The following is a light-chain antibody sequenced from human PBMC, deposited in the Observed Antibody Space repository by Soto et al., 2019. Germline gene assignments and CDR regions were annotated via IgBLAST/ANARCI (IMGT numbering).Light chain of an antibody. J-gene: IGLJ3*02. Sequence: QPVLTQSSSASASLGSSVKLTCSLSSAHSSYTIAWHQQQPGKAPRYLMKLEGSGNYNKGTGVPDRFSGSTSGADRYLTISSLQFEDEADYYCETWDSNTRLFGGGTKVTVL. CDR3: ETWDSNTRL. CDR1: SAHSSYT. CDR2: LEGSGNY. V-gene: IGLV4-60*02.